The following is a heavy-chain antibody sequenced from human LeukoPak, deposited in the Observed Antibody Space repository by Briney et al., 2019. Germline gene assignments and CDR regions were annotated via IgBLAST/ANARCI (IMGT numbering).Heavy chain of an antibody. V-gene: IGHV3-49*04. J-gene: IGHJ6*04. CDR3: TRELGITMIRGIYGMDD. Sequence: PGGSLRLSCTASGFTFGDYAMSWVRQAPGKGLEWVGFIRSKAYGGTTEYAASVKGRFTISRDDSKSIAYLQMNSLKTEDTAVYYCTRELGITMIRGIYGMDDWGKGTTVTVSS. CDR2: IRSKAYGGTT. CDR1: GFTFGDYA. D-gene: IGHD3-10*01.